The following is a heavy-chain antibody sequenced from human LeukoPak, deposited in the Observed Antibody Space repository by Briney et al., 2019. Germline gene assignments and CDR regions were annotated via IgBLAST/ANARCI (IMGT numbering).Heavy chain of an antibody. J-gene: IGHJ5*02. D-gene: IGHD6-13*01. Sequence: GGSLRLSCAASGFTFSSYSMNWVRQAPGKGLEWVSSICSSSYIYYAHSVKGRFTISRDNAKNSLYLQMNSLRAEDTAVYYCARDMPGYSSSWYSGGGCFDPWGQGTLVTVSS. CDR1: GFTFSSYS. CDR2: ICSSSYI. CDR3: ARDMPGYSSSWYSGGGCFDP. V-gene: IGHV3-21*01.